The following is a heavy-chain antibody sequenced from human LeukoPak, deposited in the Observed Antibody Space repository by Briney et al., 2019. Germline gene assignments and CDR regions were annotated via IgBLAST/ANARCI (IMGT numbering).Heavy chain of an antibody. CDR3: ANHGSSGYLGFDY. J-gene: IGHJ4*02. CDR2: ISSDEINE. CDR1: GFSFRSYG. V-gene: IGHV3-30*18. Sequence: GGSLRLSCAASGFSFRSYGMHWVRQAPGKGLEWVAVISSDEINEYYADSVKGRFTISRDNSKNTLYLQMNSLRAEDTAVYYCANHGSSGYLGFDYWGQGTLVTVSS. D-gene: IGHD3-22*01.